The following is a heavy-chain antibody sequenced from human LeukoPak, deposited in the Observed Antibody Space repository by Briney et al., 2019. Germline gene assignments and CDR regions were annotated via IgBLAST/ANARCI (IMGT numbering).Heavy chain of an antibody. D-gene: IGHD3/OR15-3a*01. CDR1: GFSFNNFW. Sequence: GGSLRLSCAASGFSFNNFWMSWVRQAPGKGLEWVANIKQDGSEKFYADSVKGRFTISRDSAKNSLYLQMNSLRAEDTAVYYCVRDKDWAFDYWGQGTLVTVSS. CDR2: IKQDGSEK. J-gene: IGHJ4*02. CDR3: VRDKDWAFDY. V-gene: IGHV3-7*01.